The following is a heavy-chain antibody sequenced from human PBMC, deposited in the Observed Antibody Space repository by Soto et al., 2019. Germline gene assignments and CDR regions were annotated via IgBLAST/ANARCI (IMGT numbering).Heavy chain of an antibody. CDR3: ARDRGAAANGLAPVAEYFQH. Sequence: GGSLRLSCAASGFTFSSYWMHWVRQAPGKGLEYVSGINSNGSSTYYANSVKGRFTISRDNSKNTLYLQMGSLRAEDMAVYYCARDRGAAANGLAPVAEYFQHWGQGTLVTVSS. CDR2: INSNGSST. D-gene: IGHD6-13*01. J-gene: IGHJ1*01. CDR1: GFTFSSYW. V-gene: IGHV3-64*01.